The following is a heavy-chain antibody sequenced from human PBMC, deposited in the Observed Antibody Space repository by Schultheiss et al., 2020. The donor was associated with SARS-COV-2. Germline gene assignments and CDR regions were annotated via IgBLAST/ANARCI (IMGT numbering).Heavy chain of an antibody. CDR1: GFTFSSYE. V-gene: IGHV3-48*01. Sequence: GGSLRLSCAASGFTFSSYEMNWVRQAPGKGLEWVSGISWNSGNIGYADSVKGRFTISRDNSKNTLYLQMNSLRAEDTAVYYCTRDWIAVAEVYGWFDPWGQGTLVTVSS. J-gene: IGHJ5*02. CDR3: TRDWIAVAEVYGWFDP. CDR2: ISWNSGNI. D-gene: IGHD6-19*01.